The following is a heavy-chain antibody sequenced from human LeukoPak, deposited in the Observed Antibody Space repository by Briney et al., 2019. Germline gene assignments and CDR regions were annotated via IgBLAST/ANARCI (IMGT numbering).Heavy chain of an antibody. CDR3: AREQVDY. CDR1: GGPLTAYY. Sequence: ETLSLTCAVNGGPLTAYYWSWVRQPPGKGLEWVANINQDGSEKYYVDSVKGRFTISRDNAKNSLYLQMNRLRAEDTAVYYCAREQVDYWGQGTLVTVSS. J-gene: IGHJ4*02. V-gene: IGHV3-7*01. CDR2: INQDGSEK.